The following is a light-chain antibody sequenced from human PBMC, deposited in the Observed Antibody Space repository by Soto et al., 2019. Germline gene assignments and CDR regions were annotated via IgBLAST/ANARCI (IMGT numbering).Light chain of an antibody. V-gene: IGLV2-14*01. CDR3: SSYTSSSTLV. CDR2: DVS. Sequence: QSVPTQPASVSGSPGQSITISCTGTSSDVGDYNYVSWYQQHPGKAPKVMIYDVSNRPSGVSNRFSGSKSGNTASLTISGLQAEDEADYYCSSYTSSSTLVFGTGTKLTVL. J-gene: IGLJ1*01. CDR1: SSDVGDYNY.